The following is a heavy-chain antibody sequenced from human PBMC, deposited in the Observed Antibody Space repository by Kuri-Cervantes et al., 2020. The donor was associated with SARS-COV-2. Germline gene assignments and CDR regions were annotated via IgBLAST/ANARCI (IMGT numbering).Heavy chain of an antibody. J-gene: IGHJ6*03. CDR2: IYYSGST. Sequence: SETLSLTCTVSGGSISSSSYYWGWIRQPPGKGLEWIGSIYYSGSTYYNPSLKSRVTISVDTSKNQFSLKLSSVTAADTAVYYCAGPNYDFWSGYYTGNYYYYMDVWGKGTTVTVSS. V-gene: IGHV4-39*07. D-gene: IGHD3-3*01. CDR3: AGPNYDFWSGYYTGNYYYYMDV. CDR1: GGSISSSSYY.